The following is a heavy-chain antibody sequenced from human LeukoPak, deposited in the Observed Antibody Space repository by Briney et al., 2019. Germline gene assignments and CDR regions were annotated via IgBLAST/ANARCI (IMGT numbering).Heavy chain of an antibody. J-gene: IGHJ4*02. D-gene: IGHD4-23*01. V-gene: IGHV4-38-2*01. Sequence: SETLSLTRAVSGYSISSGYYWGWIRQPPGKGLEWIGTIYHSGYTYNNPSLRSRVTISVDTSKNQFSLKVSSVTAADTAMYYCARYGYGGDYRGQGTLVTVSS. CDR1: GYSISSGYY. CDR2: IYHSGYT. CDR3: ARYGYGGDY.